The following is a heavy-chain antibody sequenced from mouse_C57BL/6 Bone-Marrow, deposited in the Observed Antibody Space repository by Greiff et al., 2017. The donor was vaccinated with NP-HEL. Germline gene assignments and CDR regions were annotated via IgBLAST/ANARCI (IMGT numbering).Heavy chain of an antibody. J-gene: IGHJ2*01. CDR3: VVWGFRFDY. Sequence: QVTLKESGPGILQSSQTLSLTCSFSGFSLSTSGMGVSWIRQPSGKGLEWLAHIYWDDDKRYNPSLKRRLTISKDTSRNQVFLRITSVDTAVTATYYCVVWGFRFDYWGQGTTLTVSS. V-gene: IGHV8-12*01. CDR2: IYWDDDK. D-gene: IGHD4-1*01. CDR1: GFSLSTSGMG.